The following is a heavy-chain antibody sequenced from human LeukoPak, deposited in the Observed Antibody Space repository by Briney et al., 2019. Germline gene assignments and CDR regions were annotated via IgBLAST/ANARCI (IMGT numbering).Heavy chain of an antibody. V-gene: IGHV3-23*01. CDR2: FSGSGGST. CDR3: AKGYCSSTSCYRFDY. J-gene: IGHJ4*02. Sequence: GGSLRLSCAASGFTFSSYAMSWVRQAPGKGLECISGFSGSGGSTYYADSVKGRFTISRDNSKNTLYLQMNSLRAEDTAVYYCAKGYCSSTSCYRFDYWGQGTLVTVSS. CDR1: GFTFSSYA. D-gene: IGHD2-2*01.